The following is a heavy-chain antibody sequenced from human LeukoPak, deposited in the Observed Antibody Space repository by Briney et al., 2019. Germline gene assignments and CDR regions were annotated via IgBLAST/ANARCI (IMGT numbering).Heavy chain of an antibody. Sequence: GRSLRLSCAASGFTFSSYGMHWVRQAPGKGLEWVAVIWYDGSNKYYADSVKGRFTISRDNSKNTLYLQMNSLRAEDTAVYYCAKGSPYCSSTSCFDYWGQGTLVTVSS. V-gene: IGHV3-33*06. D-gene: IGHD2-2*01. CDR2: IWYDGSNK. J-gene: IGHJ4*02. CDR1: GFTFSSYG. CDR3: AKGSPYCSSTSCFDY.